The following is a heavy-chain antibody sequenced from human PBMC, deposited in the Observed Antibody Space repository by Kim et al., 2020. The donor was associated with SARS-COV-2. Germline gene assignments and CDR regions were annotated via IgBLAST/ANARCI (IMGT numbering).Heavy chain of an antibody. V-gene: IGHV4-4*09. CDR2: A. CDR3: AGTARGANFDY. J-gene: IGHJ4*02. D-gene: IGHD1-26*01. Sequence: ANYNPSLRRRVTISVDTSKNQFPVKRGSVTAADTTVYYCAGTARGANFDYWGRGALVTVSS.